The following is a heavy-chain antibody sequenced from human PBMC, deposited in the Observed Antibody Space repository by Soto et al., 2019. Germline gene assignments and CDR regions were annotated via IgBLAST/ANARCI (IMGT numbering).Heavy chain of an antibody. D-gene: IGHD2-2*01. CDR1: GGSFSGYY. V-gene: IGHV4-34*01. Sequence: SETLSLTCAVYGGSFSGYYWSWIRQPPGKGLEWIGEINHSGSTNYNPSLKSRVTISVDTSKNQFSLKLSSVTAADTAVYYCARGSVVVPAARFAGTKYYYMDVWGKGTTVTVSS. CDR3: ARGSVVVPAARFAGTKYYYMDV. J-gene: IGHJ6*03. CDR2: INHSGST.